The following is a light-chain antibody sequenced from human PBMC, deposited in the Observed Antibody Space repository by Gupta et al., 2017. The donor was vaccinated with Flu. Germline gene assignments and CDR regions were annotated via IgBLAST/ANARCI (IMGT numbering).Light chain of an antibody. CDR1: KGIRND. CDR3: LQDYDYPRT. J-gene: IGKJ1*01. V-gene: IGKV1-6*01. CDR2: EAS. Sequence: SVSLSVGDRGTINCRASKGIRNDLRWYQQNPGKAPKLMIYEASSLDSGVPYRFSGSGSGTDFTLKISSVETEDFATYYCLQDYDYPRTFGQGIKVEVK.